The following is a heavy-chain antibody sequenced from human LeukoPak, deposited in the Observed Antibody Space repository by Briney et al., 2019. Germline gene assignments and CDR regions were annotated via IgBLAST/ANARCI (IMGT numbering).Heavy chain of an antibody. Sequence: SETLSLTCAVSGGSISSYYWSWIRQPPGKGLEWIGYIYYSGSTNYNPSLKSRVTISVDTSKNQFSLKLSSVTAADTAVYYCARVRSYGDYYSTALDYWGQGTLVTVSS. CDR2: IYYSGST. V-gene: IGHV4-59*01. CDR1: GGSISSYY. CDR3: ARVRSYGDYYSTALDY. D-gene: IGHD4-17*01. J-gene: IGHJ4*02.